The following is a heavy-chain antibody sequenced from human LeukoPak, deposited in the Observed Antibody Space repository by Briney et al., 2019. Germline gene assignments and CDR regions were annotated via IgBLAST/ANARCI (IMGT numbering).Heavy chain of an antibody. CDR2: IIPIFGTA. J-gene: IGHJ4*02. CDR3: ARDRCSSTSCYTGVDY. D-gene: IGHD2-2*02. CDR1: GGTFSSYA. V-gene: IGHV1-69*13. Sequence: SVKVSCKAPGGTFSSYAISWVRQAPGQGLEWMGGIIPIFGTANYAQKFQGRVTITADESMSTAYMELSSLRSEDTAVYYCARDRCSSTSCYTGVDYWGQGTLVTVSS.